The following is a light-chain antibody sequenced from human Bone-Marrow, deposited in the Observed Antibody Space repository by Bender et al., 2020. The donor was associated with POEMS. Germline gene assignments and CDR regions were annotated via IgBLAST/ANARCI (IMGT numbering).Light chain of an antibody. Sequence: QSALTQPASVFGSPGQSITISCTGSSSDIGNYNLVSWYQQHPGKAPKLMIYDETKRPSDVSSRFSGSKSGNTASLTISGLQADDEADYYCCSYAGSRTFVLFGGGTKLTVL. CDR1: SSDIGNYNL. CDR2: DET. V-gene: IGLV2-23*01. J-gene: IGLJ3*02. CDR3: CSYAGSRTFVL.